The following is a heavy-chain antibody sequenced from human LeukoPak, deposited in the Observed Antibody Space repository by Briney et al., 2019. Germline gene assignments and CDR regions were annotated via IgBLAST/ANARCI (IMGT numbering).Heavy chain of an antibody. CDR3: ARGGSSWTYYFDY. V-gene: IGHV3-53*01. Sequence: PGGSLRLSRAASGFTVTSNYMSWVRQAPGKGLEWVSVIYSGGNAYYADSVKGRFTISRDNSKNTLYLQMTSLRVEDTAVYYCARGGSSWTYYFDYWGQGTLVTVSS. D-gene: IGHD6-13*01. CDR2: IYSGGNA. J-gene: IGHJ4*02. CDR1: GFTVTSNY.